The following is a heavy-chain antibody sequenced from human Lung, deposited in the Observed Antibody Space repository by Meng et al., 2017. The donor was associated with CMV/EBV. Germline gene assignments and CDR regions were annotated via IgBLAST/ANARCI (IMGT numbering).Heavy chain of an antibody. CDR3: ARFLDSWFYFDS. CDR2: VHYSGST. Sequence: SETLSLXCTVSGGSVSSGSYYWSWIRQPPGKGLEWIGYVHYSGSTNYNPSLKSRVTISLDTSKNQFSLRLSSVTAADTAVYFCARFLDSWFYFDSWGQGTPVTVS. CDR1: GGSVSSGSYY. J-gene: IGHJ4*02. D-gene: IGHD6-13*01. V-gene: IGHV4-61*01.